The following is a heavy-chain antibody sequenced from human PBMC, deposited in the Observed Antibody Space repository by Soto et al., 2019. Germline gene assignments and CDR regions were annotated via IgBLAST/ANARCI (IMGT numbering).Heavy chain of an antibody. CDR3: ARHRRGAFWSGFDY. D-gene: IGHD3-3*01. CDR1: GGSISSSSYY. CDR2: IYYSGST. Sequence: SETLSLTCTVSGGSISSSSYYWGWIRQPPGKGLEWIGSIYYSGSTYYNPSLKSRVTISVDTSKNQFSLKLSSVTAADTAVYYCARHRRGAFWSGFDYWGQGTLVTVSS. V-gene: IGHV4-39*01. J-gene: IGHJ4*02.